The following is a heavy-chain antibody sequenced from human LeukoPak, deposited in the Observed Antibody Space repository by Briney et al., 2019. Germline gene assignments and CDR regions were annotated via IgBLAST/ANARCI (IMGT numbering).Heavy chain of an antibody. Sequence: GGSLRLSCAASGFTFSSYAMHWVRQAPGKGLEWVAVISYDGSNKYYADSVKGRFTISRDNSKNTLYLQMNSLRAEDTAVYYCAKDKASGFWFDYWGQGTLVTVSS. V-gene: IGHV3-30*04. CDR2: ISYDGSNK. CDR1: GFTFSSYA. J-gene: IGHJ4*02. D-gene: IGHD6-19*01. CDR3: AKDKASGFWFDY.